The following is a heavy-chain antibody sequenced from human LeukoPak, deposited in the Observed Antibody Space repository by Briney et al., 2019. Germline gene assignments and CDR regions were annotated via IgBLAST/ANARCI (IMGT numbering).Heavy chain of an antibody. Sequence: NPSETLSLTCAVYGRSFSGYYGRWIRQPPGKGLEWIGEINHSGSTNFNPSLKSRVTISVDKFKNQFSLTLSSVTAADTAVYYCARGRGYCSSTSCPGTFFFDYWGQGTLVTVSS. CDR1: GRSFSGYY. J-gene: IGHJ4*02. D-gene: IGHD2-2*01. V-gene: IGHV4-34*01. CDR3: ARGRGYCSSTSCPGTFFFDY. CDR2: INHSGST.